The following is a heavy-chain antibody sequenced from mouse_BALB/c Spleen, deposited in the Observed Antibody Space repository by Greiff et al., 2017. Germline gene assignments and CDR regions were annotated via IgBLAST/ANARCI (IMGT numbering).Heavy chain of an antibody. CDR3: TSDGSRDWYFDV. Sequence: DVQLVESGGGLVKPGGSLKLSCAASGFTFSSYTMSWVRQTPEKRLEWVATISSGGSYTYYPDSVKGRFTISRDNAKNTLYLQMSSLKSEDTAMYYCTSDGSRDWYFDVWGAGTTVTVSS. CDR2: ISSGGSYT. CDR1: GFTFSSYT. V-gene: IGHV5-6-4*01. D-gene: IGHD1-1*01. J-gene: IGHJ1*01.